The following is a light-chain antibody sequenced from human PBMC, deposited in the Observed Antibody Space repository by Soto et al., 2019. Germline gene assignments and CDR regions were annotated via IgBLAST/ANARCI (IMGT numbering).Light chain of an antibody. CDR1: GCDVGGYDY. J-gene: IGLJ1*01. V-gene: IGLV2-14*01. CDR3: SSYTSSSTYV. Sequence: QSVLTQPASVSGSPGQSITISCTGTGCDVGGYDYVSWYQHHPGKAPKVMIYEVTNRPSGVSNRFSGSKSGNTASLTISGLLAKDEADYYCSSYTSSSTYVFGTGTKVTVL. CDR2: EVT.